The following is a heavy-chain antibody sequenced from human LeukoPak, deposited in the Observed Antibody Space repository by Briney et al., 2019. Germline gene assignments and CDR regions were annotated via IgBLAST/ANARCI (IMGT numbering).Heavy chain of an antibody. D-gene: IGHD2-15*01. CDR2: IIPIFGTA. Sequence: SVKVSCKASGGTFSSYAISWVRQAPGQGLEWMGGIIPIFGTANYAQKFQGRVTITADESTGTAYMELSSLRSDDTAVYYCARGGVGYCSGGSCFQTFDPWGQGTLVTVSS. V-gene: IGHV1-69*13. CDR3: ARGGVGYCSGGSCFQTFDP. CDR1: GGTFSSYA. J-gene: IGHJ5*02.